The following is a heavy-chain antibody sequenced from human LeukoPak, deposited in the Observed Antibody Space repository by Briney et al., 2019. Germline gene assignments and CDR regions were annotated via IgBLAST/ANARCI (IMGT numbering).Heavy chain of an antibody. V-gene: IGHV3-30*18. Sequence: GGSLRLSCAVSGFTFNSYDMHWVRQAPGKGLEWVAVISSDGSNKIYADSVKGRFAISRDNSRDTLYPQMNSLRAEDTAVFYCAKVFAGSWGYTYDHYFDYWGQGTLVSVSS. CDR3: AKVFAGSWGYTYDHYFDY. CDR2: ISSDGSNK. D-gene: IGHD5-18*01. J-gene: IGHJ4*02. CDR1: GFTFNSYD.